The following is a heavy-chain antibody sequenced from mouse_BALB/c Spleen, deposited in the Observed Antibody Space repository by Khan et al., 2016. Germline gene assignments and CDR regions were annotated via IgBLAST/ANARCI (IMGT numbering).Heavy chain of an antibody. CDR2: ISDGGSYT. V-gene: IGHV5-4*02. CDR3: ASVGLRLPWFAY. CDR1: GFTFSDYY. D-gene: IGHD1-2*01. Sequence: EVELVESGGGLVKPGGSLKLSCAASGFTFSDYYMYWVRQTPEKRLEWVATISDGGSYTYYPDSVKGRFTISRDTAKNHLYLQMSSLKSEDTAMYYCASVGLRLPWFAYWGQGTLVTVSA. J-gene: IGHJ3*01.